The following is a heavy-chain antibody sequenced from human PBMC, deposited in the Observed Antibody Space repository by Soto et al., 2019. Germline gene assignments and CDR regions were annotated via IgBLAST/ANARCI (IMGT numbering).Heavy chain of an antibody. V-gene: IGHV3-7*01. D-gene: IGHD6-19*01. CDR3: ARDQGIAVVFDAFGI. Sequence: PGGSLRLSCAASGVTFSSYWMSWVRQAPGKGLEWVASIKQDGSEKYYVDSVKGRFTISRDNAKNSLYLQMNSLRAEDTAVYYCARDQGIAVVFDAFGIWGQGTMVTVSS. CDR1: GVTFSSYW. J-gene: IGHJ3*02. CDR2: IKQDGSEK.